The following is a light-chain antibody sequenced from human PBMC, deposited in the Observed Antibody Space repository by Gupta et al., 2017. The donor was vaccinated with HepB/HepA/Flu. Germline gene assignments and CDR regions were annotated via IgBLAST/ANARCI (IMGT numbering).Light chain of an antibody. CDR2: DAS. J-gene: IGKJ2*01. V-gene: IGKV1-33*01. CDR3: EQYVNHPPGGDT. Sequence: IQMTQSPSSLSASVGDRVTTTCPASEDIGKYLNWFQQEPWRTPKPLFYDASNFEQGGPSRFSGSGAGKYCTFTISSLHPEDTEKYYCEQYVNHPPGGDTFGQGTKLEIK. CDR1: EDIGKY.